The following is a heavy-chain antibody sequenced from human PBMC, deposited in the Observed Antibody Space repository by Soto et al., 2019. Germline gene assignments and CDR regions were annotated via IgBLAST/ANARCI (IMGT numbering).Heavy chain of an antibody. Sequence: ASVKVSCKASGYTFTSYDINWVRQATGQGLEWMGWMNPNSGNTGYAQKFQGRVTMTRNTSISTAYMELSSLRSEDTAVYYCAGGSIVGVRFDPWGQGTLVTVSS. J-gene: IGHJ5*02. CDR1: GYTFTSYD. D-gene: IGHD1-26*01. CDR2: MNPNSGNT. V-gene: IGHV1-8*01. CDR3: AGGSIVGVRFDP.